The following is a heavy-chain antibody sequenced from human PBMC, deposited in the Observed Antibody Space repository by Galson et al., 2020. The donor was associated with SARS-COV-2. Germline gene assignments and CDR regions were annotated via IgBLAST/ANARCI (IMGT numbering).Heavy chain of an antibody. D-gene: IGHD1-1*01. CDR2: IWYDGSNK. CDR1: GFTLSSYG. CDR3: ARDELTLGWYFDL. V-gene: IGHV3-33*08. J-gene: IGHJ2*01. Sequence: TGGSLRLSCAASGFTLSSYGMHWVRQAPGKGLEWVAVIWYDGSNKYYADSVKGRFTISRDNSKNTLYLQMNSLRAEDTAVYYCARDELTLGWYFDLWGRGTLVTVSS.